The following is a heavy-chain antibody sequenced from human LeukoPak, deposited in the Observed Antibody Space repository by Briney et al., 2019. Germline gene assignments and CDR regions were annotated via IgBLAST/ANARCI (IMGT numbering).Heavy chain of an antibody. V-gene: IGHV4-34*01. CDR1: GGSFSGYY. CDR3: ARDQNPSWFDP. CDR2: INHSGST. Sequence: PSETLSLTCAVYGGSFSGYYWSWIRQPPGKGLEWIGEINHSGSTNYNPSLKSRVTISLDTSRNQFSLKLTSVTAADTAVYYCARDQNPSWFDPWGQGTLVTVSS. J-gene: IGHJ5*02.